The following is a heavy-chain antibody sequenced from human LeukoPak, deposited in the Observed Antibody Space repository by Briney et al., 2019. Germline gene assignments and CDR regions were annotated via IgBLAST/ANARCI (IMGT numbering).Heavy chain of an antibody. CDR1: GFSVSGNY. D-gene: IGHD1-26*01. CDR3: ARDHEAGVGWLDP. V-gene: IGHV3-53*04. J-gene: IGHJ5*02. CDR2: LYSGGDT. Sequence: GGSLRLSCAATGFSVSGNYMTWVRQAPGKGLEWVSVLYSGGDTYYADFVKGRFTISRHDSKNTLYLQMNRLRLDDTAVYYCARDHEAGVGWLDPWSQGTLVTVSS.